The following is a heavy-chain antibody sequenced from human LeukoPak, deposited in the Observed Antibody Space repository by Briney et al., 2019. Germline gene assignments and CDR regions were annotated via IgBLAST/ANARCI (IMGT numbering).Heavy chain of an antibody. V-gene: IGHV4-38-2*02. Sequence: SETLSLTCTVSNYSISRDYYWGWIRQPPGKGLEWIGSIYRSGSTYYNPSLKSRVTISIDTSRNQFSLKLSSVTAADTAVYFCARDGGGRYYYGSGSRVYWGQGTLVTVSS. CDR2: IYRSGST. D-gene: IGHD3-10*01. CDR3: ARDGGGRYYYGSGSRVY. CDR1: NYSISRDYY. J-gene: IGHJ4*02.